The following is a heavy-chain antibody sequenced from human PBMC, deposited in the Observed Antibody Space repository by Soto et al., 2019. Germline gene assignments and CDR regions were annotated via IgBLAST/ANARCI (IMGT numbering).Heavy chain of an antibody. CDR3: ARVFYCFWSGLYGLDV. Sequence: SETLSLTCTVSGGSMKSSTYYWGWIRQPPEKGLEWIGSIHHSGSTYYVPSLKSRLTMYADTSKNQFSLNLSSVTAADTAVYFCARVFYCFWSGLYGLDVSGQGATDTVSS. J-gene: IGHJ6*02. V-gene: IGHV4-39*01. D-gene: IGHD3-3*01. CDR1: GGSMKSSTYY. CDR2: IHHSGST.